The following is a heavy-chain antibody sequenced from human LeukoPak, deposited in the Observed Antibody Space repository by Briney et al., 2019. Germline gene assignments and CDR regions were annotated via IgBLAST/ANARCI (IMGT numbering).Heavy chain of an antibody. CDR1: GISLSSYS. V-gene: IGHV3-21*01. CDR3: AKIPLLGMGLSV. Sequence: GGSLRLSCAASGISLSSYSMNWVRQAPGKGLEWVSSITSSSGYIFYGDSVKGRFAISRDNAKNLLFPQMNSLRVDDTGIYYCAKIPLLGMGLSVWGQGTTVTVSS. D-gene: IGHD6-13*01. CDR2: ITSSSGYI. J-gene: IGHJ6*02.